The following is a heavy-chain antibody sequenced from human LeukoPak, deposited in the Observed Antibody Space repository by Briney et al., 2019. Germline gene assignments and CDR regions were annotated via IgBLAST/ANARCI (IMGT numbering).Heavy chain of an antibody. CDR2: INPSGGNT. CDR1: GYTFTSYY. J-gene: IGHJ4*02. CDR3: ARAVQLWSTLDY. D-gene: IGHD5-18*01. V-gene: IGHV1-46*01. Sequence: ASVKVSCKASGYTFTSYYMHWVRQAPGQGLEWMGIINPSGGNTNYAQKFQGRVTMTRDTSTSTVYMELSSLGSEDTAVYYCARAVQLWSTLDYRGQGTLVTVSS.